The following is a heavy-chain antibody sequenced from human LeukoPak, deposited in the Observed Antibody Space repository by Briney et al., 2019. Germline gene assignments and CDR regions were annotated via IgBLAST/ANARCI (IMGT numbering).Heavy chain of an antibody. V-gene: IGHV4-61*03. D-gene: IGHD3-10*01. J-gene: IGHJ4*02. CDR2: IFHSGNT. CDR1: GDSIANGGYY. CDR3: ASLMSLYYFDY. Sequence: PSQTLWLTCTVSGDSIANGGYYWSWIRQPPGKGREWIGYIFHSGNTNYNPSLKSRVTISVDTSKSHFSLKLTSVTAADTAVYCASLMSLYYFDYWGQGALVTVSS.